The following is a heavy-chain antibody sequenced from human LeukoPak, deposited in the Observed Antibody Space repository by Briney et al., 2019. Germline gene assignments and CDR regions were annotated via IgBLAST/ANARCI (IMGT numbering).Heavy chain of an antibody. Sequence: SETLSLTCTVSGGSISSYYWSWIRQPPGKGLEWIGYIYYSGSTNYNPSLKSRVTISVDTSKNQFSLKLSSVTAADTAVYYCARAVRVGASNWFDPWGQGPLVTVSS. J-gene: IGHJ5*02. V-gene: IGHV4-59*01. CDR3: ARAVRVGASNWFDP. D-gene: IGHD1-26*01. CDR1: GGSISSYY. CDR2: IYYSGST.